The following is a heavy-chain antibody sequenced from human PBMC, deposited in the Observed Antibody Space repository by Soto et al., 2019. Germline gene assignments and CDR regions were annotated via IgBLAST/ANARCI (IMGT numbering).Heavy chain of an antibody. V-gene: IGHV4-34*01. CDR3: ARISSTTLGYYYYYMDV. CDR1: GGSFSGYY. Sequence: SETLCLTCAVDGGSFSGYYWSWIRQTTGKGLEWIGEINHSGSTNYNPSLKSRVTISVDTSKNQFSLKLSSVTAADTAVYYCARISSTTLGYYYYYMDVWGKGTTVTVSS. CDR2: INHSGST. J-gene: IGHJ6*03. D-gene: IGHD6-13*01.